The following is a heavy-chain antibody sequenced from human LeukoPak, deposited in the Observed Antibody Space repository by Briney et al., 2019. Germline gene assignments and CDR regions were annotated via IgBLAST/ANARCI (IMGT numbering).Heavy chain of an antibody. V-gene: IGHV3-23*01. J-gene: IGHJ4*02. D-gene: IGHD5-12*01. CDR3: AKDPYSGYGRWYFDY. Sequence: GGSLRLSCAASGFTFSSYAMSWVRQAPGKGLEWVSAISGSGGSTYYADSVKGRFTISRDNSKNTLYLQMNSLRAEDTVVYYCAKDPYSGYGRWYFDYWGQGTLVTVSS. CDR1: GFTFSSYA. CDR2: ISGSGGST.